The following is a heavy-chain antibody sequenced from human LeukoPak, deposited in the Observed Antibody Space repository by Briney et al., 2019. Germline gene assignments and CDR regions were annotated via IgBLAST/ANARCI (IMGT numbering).Heavy chain of an antibody. D-gene: IGHD4-23*01. CDR2: IIPIFGTA. J-gene: IGHJ3*02. V-gene: IGHV1-69*13. CDR1: GGTFSSYA. CDR3: ARDYGGNSDAFDI. Sequence: ASVKVSCRASGGTFSSYAISWVRQAPGQGLEWMGGIIPIFGTANYAQKFQGRVTITADESTSTGYMELSSLRSEDTAVYYCARDYGGNSDAFDIWGQGTMVTVSS.